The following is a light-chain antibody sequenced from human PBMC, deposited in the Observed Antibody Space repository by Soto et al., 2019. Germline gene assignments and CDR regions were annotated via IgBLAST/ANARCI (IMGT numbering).Light chain of an antibody. CDR1: QGIRID. CDR2: AAS. J-gene: IGKJ1*01. Sequence: DIQMTQSPSSLSASVGDRVTITCRASQGIRIDLGWYQQKPGKAPKRLIYAASSLQSGVPSRFSGSGSGTEFTLTISSLQPEDFATYYCLQHNGYLPWTFGQGTKVEI. V-gene: IGKV1-17*01. CDR3: LQHNGYLPWT.